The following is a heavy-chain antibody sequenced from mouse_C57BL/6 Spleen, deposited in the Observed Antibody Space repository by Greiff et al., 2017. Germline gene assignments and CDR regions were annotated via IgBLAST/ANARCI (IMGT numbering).Heavy chain of an antibody. Sequence: VKLQESDAELVKPGASVKISCKVSGYTFTDHTIHWMQQRPEQGLEWIAYISPRDGSTKYNEKFKGKATLTADKSSSTAYMQLNSLTSEDAAVYFCAREDSYAMDYWGQGTSVTVSS. J-gene: IGHJ4*01. V-gene: IGHV1-78*01. CDR3: AREDSYAMDY. CDR2: ISPRDGST. CDR1: GYTFTDHT.